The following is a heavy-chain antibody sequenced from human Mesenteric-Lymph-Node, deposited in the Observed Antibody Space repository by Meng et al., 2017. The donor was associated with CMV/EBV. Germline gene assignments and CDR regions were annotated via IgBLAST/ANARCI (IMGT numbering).Heavy chain of an antibody. D-gene: IGHD2-2*01. J-gene: IGHJ2*01. V-gene: IGHV4-39*07. CDR1: RRSSYY. CDR2: IYYSGST. Sequence: RRSSYYWGWLRQPPGKGLGWIGSIYYSGSTYYNPSLKSRVTISVDTSKNQFSLKLSSVTAADTAVYYCARVSCSSTSCYAQDWYFDLWGRGTLVTVSS. CDR3: ARVSCSSTSCYAQDWYFDL.